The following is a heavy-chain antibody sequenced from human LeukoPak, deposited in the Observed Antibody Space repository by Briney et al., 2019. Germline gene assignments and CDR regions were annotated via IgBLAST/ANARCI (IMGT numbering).Heavy chain of an antibody. J-gene: IGHJ4*02. Sequence: GGSLRLSCAASGFTVWSYYMAWVRPAPGQGLEWVSVIYSGGDTYYADSVEGSFITSSDNSKNMIYLEMSSLKAEDTAVYYFARERNLEIAVAGTFFVYWVQGALVTVSS. D-gene: IGHD6-19*01. CDR1: GFTVWSYY. CDR3: ARERNLEIAVAGTFFVY. CDR2: IYSGGDT. V-gene: IGHV3-66*01.